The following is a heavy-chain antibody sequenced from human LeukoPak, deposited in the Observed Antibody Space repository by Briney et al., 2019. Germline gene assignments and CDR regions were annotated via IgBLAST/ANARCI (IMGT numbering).Heavy chain of an antibody. Sequence: PGRSLRLSCAPSRFTPSSYAMSWVRQAPGTGLESVSAISASGGSTYYTETVTARFTISRDNSKNTLYLQMISLRAEDTAVYYCAKDRVITTSKVSNCFDPWGQGTLVTVSS. J-gene: IGHJ5*02. CDR1: RFTPSSYA. V-gene: IGHV3-23*01. CDR3: AKDRVITTSKVSNCFDP. D-gene: IGHD1-20*01. CDR2: ISASGGST.